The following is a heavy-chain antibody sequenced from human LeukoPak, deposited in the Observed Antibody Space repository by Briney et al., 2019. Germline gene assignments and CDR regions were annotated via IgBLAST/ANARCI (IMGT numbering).Heavy chain of an antibody. CDR2: ISYDGSNE. Sequence: GGSLRLSCAVSGLTFSNYGIHWVRQAPGKGLEWVALISYDGSNEYYADSVKGRFTISRDNSKNTLYLQMNSLRVEGTAVYYCAKDSILGATLGLGYYYGMDVWGQGTTVTVSS. CDR1: GLTFSNYG. V-gene: IGHV3-30*18. D-gene: IGHD1-26*01. CDR3: AKDSILGATLGLGYYYGMDV. J-gene: IGHJ6*02.